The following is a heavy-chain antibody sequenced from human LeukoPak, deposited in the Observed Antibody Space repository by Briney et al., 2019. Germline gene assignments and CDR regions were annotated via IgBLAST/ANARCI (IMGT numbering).Heavy chain of an antibody. CDR2: ISYGGSNK. V-gene: IGHV3-30-3*01. CDR3: ARDGYCSSTGCSAYFFDS. CDR1: GFTFSSYA. D-gene: IGHD2-2*03. Sequence: GGSLRLSCAASGFTFSSYAMHWVRQAPGKGLHWVAVISYGGSNKYYADSVKGRFTISRDNSKNTLYLQLNSLRPEDTALYYCARDGYCSSTGCSAYFFDSWGQGTLVTVSS. J-gene: IGHJ4*02.